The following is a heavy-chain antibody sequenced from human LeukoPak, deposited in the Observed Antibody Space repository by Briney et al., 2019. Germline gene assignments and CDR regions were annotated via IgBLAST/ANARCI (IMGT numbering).Heavy chain of an antibody. CDR3: ARGGFGSSTYYFEVDP. V-gene: IGHV4-4*09. CDR1: GGSLRPYY. CDR2: IFTTGST. Sequence: SETLSLTCTVSGGSLRPYYWSWIRQPPGKGLEWIGCIFTTGSTNYNPSLKSRVTISVDTSTKQLSLKLRSVTAADTAVYYCARGGFGSSTYYFEVDPWGQGTLVTVSS. J-gene: IGHJ5*02. D-gene: IGHD2/OR15-2a*01.